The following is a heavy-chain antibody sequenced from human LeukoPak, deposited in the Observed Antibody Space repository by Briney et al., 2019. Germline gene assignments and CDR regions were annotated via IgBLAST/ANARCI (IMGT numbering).Heavy chain of an antibody. CDR3: ARVLPTYYDFWSGSYGMDV. J-gene: IGHJ6*02. CDR1: GFTFRSYW. V-gene: IGHV3-7*01. Sequence: GGSLRLSCAASGFTFRSYWMSWVRQAPGKGLEWVANIKQDGSEQYCVDSVEGRFTISRDNAKNSLYLQMNDLRAEDTAVYYCARVLPTYYDFWSGSYGMDVWGQGTTVTVSS. D-gene: IGHD3-3*01. CDR2: IKQDGSEQ.